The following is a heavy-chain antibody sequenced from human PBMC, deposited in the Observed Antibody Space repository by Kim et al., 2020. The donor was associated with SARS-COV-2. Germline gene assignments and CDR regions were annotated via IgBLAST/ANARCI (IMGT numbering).Heavy chain of an antibody. J-gene: IGHJ6*02. CDR1: GLTFSSYA. Sequence: GGSLRLSCAASGLTFSSYAMHWVRQAPGKGLEWVAVISYDGSNKYYADSVKGRFTISRDNSKNTLYLQMNSLRAEDTAVYYCARSIAGSYYYGMDVWGQG. CDR2: ISYDGSNK. D-gene: IGHD6-6*01. CDR3: ARSIAGSYYYGMDV. V-gene: IGHV3-30-3*01.